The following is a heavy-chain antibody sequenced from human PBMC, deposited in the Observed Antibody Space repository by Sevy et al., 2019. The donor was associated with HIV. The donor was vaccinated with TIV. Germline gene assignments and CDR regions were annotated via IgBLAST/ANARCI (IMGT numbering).Heavy chain of an antibody. CDR3: AKDMILVVGEAMDI. D-gene: IGHD3-22*01. J-gene: IGHJ3*02. Sequence: GGSLRLSCAASEVTFSNYAMSWVRQAPGKGLEWVSSFSGSGGETFYADSVKGGFTMSRDKSKTTLYLQMNSLRVEDTAVYYCAKDMILVVGEAMDIWGQGTMVTVSS. V-gene: IGHV3-23*01. CDR2: FSGSGGET. CDR1: EVTFSNYA.